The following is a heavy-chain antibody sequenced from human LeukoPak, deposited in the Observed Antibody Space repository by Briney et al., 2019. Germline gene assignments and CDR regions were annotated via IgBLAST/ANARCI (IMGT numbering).Heavy chain of an antibody. V-gene: IGHV4-31*03. D-gene: IGHD2-2*02. CDR1: GVSISSGGYY. J-gene: IGHJ5*02. CDR2: IYYSGST. Sequence: SETLSLACTVSGVSISSGGYYWSWIRQHPGKGLEWIGYIYYSGSTYYNPSLKSRVTISVDTSKNQFSLKLSSVTAADTAVYYCARGGGVVPAAISGPWGQGTLVTVSS. CDR3: ARGGGVVPAAISGP.